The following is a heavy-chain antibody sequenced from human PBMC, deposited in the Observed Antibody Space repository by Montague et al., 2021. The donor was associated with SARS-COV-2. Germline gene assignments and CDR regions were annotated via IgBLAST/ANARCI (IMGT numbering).Heavy chain of an antibody. V-gene: IGHV2-5*01. D-gene: IGHD5-12*01. Sequence: PALVTPTQTFTLICSFSGFSLDTRGAGVAWIRQPPGKALEWLGTIYWNDGKHYNSSLKSRLSISKDTSKNQVVLILTDVDPADTATYFCARREEDNNGYSWFDPWGQGTLVTVSS. CDR2: IYWNDGK. CDR1: GFSLDTRGAG. CDR3: ARREEDNNGYSWFDP. J-gene: IGHJ5*02.